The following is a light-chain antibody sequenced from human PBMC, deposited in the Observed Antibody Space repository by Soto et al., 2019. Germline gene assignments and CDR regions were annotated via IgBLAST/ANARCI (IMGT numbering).Light chain of an antibody. J-gene: IGKJ1*01. Sequence: EIVMTGSTATLYRSTGVRATLSCRASPRVSSSLDWYQQKPGQAPRRLIYGASPRATGTPSRCSGRGSGTEFTLTISSMQSEDFAVYCCQQYNNWPRTFGQGTKVDIK. CDR1: PRVSSS. CDR3: QQYNNWPRT. CDR2: GAS. V-gene: IGKV3-15*01.